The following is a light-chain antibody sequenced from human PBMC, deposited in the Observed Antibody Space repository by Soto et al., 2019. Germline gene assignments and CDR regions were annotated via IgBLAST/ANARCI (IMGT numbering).Light chain of an antibody. V-gene: IGLV2-14*01. J-gene: IGLJ1*01. Sequence: QSALTQPASVSGSPGQSITISCTGTSSDLGGYNYVSWYQQHPGKAPKLMIYDVSNRPSGVSNRFSGSKSGNTASLTISGLQAEDEADYYCSSYTSSSRYVFGTGTKVTVL. CDR2: DVS. CDR3: SSYTSSSRYV. CDR1: SSDLGGYNY.